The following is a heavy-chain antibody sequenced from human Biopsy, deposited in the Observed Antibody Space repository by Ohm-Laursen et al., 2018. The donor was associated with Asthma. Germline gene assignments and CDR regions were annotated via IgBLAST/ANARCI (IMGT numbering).Heavy chain of an antibody. CDR3: ARKAGSCISRTCYSLDF. CDR2: INSVFGTT. J-gene: IGHJ4*02. D-gene: IGHD2-2*01. V-gene: IGHV1-69*13. CDR1: GGTFNTYV. Sequence: SVKVSCKSLGGTFNTYVLGWVQQAPGQGLEWMGGINSVFGTTTYPQKFQDRVTITADDSTSTVYMELSSLRSEDTAVYYCARKAGSCISRTCYSLDFWGQGTLVTVSS.